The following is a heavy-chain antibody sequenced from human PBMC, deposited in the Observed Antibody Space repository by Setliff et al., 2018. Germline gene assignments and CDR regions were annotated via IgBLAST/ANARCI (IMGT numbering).Heavy chain of an antibody. V-gene: IGHV1-69*06. CDR3: ARGKMDVVAVAGKYCVMDV. Sequence: SVKVSCKASGGTLSGYAFSWVRQAPGQGLEWVGGITPIFETAHYAQKFQDRVTITADKSTSTVYMELSSLRPEDTAVYYCARGKMDVVAVAGKYCVMDVWGQGTTVTVSS. CDR2: ITPIFETA. CDR1: GGTLSGYA. D-gene: IGHD6-19*01. J-gene: IGHJ6*02.